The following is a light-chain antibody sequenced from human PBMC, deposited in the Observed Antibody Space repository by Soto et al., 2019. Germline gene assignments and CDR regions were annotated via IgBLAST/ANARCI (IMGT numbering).Light chain of an antibody. CDR3: AACDDSLSDLV. J-gene: IGLJ2*01. Sequence: QSVLTQPPSASGTPGQRVTISCSGSSSNIGTYYVYWYQLLPGTAPKLLIYWNNQRPSGVPDRFSCTTAATSAPLATSGHQAEDAADYYWAACDDSLSDLVFGGGTQLTVL. CDR2: WNN. CDR1: SSNIGTYY. V-gene: IGLV1-47*01.